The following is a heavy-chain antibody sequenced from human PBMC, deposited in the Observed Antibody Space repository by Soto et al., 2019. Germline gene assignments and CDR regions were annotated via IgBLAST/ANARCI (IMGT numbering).Heavy chain of an antibody. V-gene: IGHV4-30-4*01. CDR2: IYDSGST. CDR1: GGSISGGVGGLYY. J-gene: IGHJ2*01. Sequence: QLQLRESGPGLVKPSETLSLTCTVSGGSISGGVGGLYYWSWIRQPPGKGLEWIGYIYDSGSTYCMPSLKSRVTISGDTSESQFALRLSSVPAADTAVYYCDREVSPLTTDWYFDLWGRGTLVAVSS. D-gene: IGHD4-17*01. CDR3: DREVSPLTTDWYFDL.